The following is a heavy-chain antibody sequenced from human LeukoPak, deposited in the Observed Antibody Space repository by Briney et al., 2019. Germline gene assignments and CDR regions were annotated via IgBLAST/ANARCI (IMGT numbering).Heavy chain of an antibody. CDR1: KITFSSYG. CDR3: AKAQYYYDSSGPDY. V-gene: IGHV3-23*01. J-gene: IGHJ4*02. CDR2: ISGSGGST. D-gene: IGHD3-22*01. Sequence: PGGSLRLSCAASKITFSSYGMSWVRQAPEKGLEWVSVISGSGGSTYYADSVKGRFTISRDNSKNTLYLQMNSLRAEDTAVYYCAKAQYYYDSSGPDYWGQGTLVTVSS.